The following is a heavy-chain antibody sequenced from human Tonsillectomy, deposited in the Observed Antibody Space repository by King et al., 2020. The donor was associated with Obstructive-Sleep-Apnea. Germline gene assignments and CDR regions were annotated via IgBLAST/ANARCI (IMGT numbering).Heavy chain of an antibody. D-gene: IGHD3-3*01. CDR3: ARAFLEWLSPYFDY. V-gene: IGHV3-23*04. CDR1: GFIFSEHA. CDR2: ISGSGGTI. J-gene: IGHJ4*02. Sequence: EVQLVESGGGLRQPGGSLRLSCVGSGFIFSEHAMSWVRQAPGKGLEWVSGISGSGGTIDYADSVRGLFTISRDNSKRTLFLQMNSLRVDDTAIYFCARAFLEWLSPYFDYWGQGALVSVSS.